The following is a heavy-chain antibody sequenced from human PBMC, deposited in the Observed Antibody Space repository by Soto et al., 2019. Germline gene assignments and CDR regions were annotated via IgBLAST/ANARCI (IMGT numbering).Heavy chain of an antibody. CDR3: AKDVKSSEAGRGAFAI. CDR1: GFTFSSYA. Sequence: EVQLLESGGGLVQPGGSLRLSCAASGFTFSSYAMSWVRQAPGKGLEWVSAISGSGGSTYYADSVKGRFTISRDNSKNTLYLQMNSLRAEDTAVYYCAKDVKSSEAGRGAFAIWGQGTMVTVSS. CDR2: ISGSGGST. V-gene: IGHV3-23*01. J-gene: IGHJ3*02.